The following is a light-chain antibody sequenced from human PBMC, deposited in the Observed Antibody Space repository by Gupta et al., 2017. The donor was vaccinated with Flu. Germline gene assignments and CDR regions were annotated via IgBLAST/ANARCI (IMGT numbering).Light chain of an antibody. J-gene: IGLJ1*01. CDR3: QVWDDKNDHYV. V-gene: IGLV3-21*02. Sequence: SPVLTQPHSASVAPGQTATVTCGGYGDGSNTVHWYPQKPAQAPVLIVDDDSDRPSGNPERFSGANSGNTATLTITSVEAGDEADYYCQVWDDKNDHYVFGTGTRVTVL. CDR2: DDS. CDR1: GDGSNT.